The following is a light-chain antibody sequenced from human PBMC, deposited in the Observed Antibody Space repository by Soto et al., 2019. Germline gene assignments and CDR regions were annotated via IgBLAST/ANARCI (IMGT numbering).Light chain of an antibody. CDR2: AAT. Sequence: DIQMTQSPSSLSASVGDRVTITCRASQAINNFLAWYQQKPVKAPKLLIYAATTLQSGVPSRFSCGGSGTDFTLTISSLQPEDVATYYCQEYNNCFPATFGPGTKVGV. CDR1: QAINNF. V-gene: IGKV1-27*01. J-gene: IGKJ3*01. CDR3: QEYNNCFPAT.